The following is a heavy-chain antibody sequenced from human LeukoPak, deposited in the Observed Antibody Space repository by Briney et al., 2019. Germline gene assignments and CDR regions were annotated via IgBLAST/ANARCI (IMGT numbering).Heavy chain of an antibody. CDR2: MNPNSGNT. CDR1: GYTFTSYD. Sequence: GASVKVSCKASGYTFTSYDINWVRQATGQGLEWMGWMNPNSGNTGYAQKFQGRVTMTRNTSISTAYMELGSLRSEDTAVYYCARGERCGGDCYSSLDWGQGTLVTVSS. V-gene: IGHV1-8*01. D-gene: IGHD2-21*02. J-gene: IGHJ4*02. CDR3: ARGERCGGDCYSSLD.